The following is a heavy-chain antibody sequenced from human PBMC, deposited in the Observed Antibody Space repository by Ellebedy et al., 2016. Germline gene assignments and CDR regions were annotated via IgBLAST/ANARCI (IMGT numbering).Heavy chain of an antibody. V-gene: IGHV1-18*01. D-gene: IGHD6-13*01. CDR3: ARSTYSAAFEAFDF. CDR1: GHAFPIYD. J-gene: IGHJ3*01. CDR2: ISAYNGRT. Sequence: ASVKVSCXTAGHAFPIYDINWVRQAPGQGLEWMGWISAYNGRTTYAQKFQDRVSLSTDTSAGTAYMELKSLRSDDSAVYYCARSTYSAAFEAFDFWGQGTVVTVSS.